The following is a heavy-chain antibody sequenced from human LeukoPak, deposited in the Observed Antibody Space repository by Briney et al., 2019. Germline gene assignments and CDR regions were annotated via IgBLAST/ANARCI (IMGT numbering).Heavy chain of an antibody. CDR3: TTTTRGYSYGYYYFDY. CDR2: IRSKAYGGTT. D-gene: IGHD5-18*01. CDR1: GFTFGDYA. V-gene: IGHV3-49*03. J-gene: IGHJ4*02. Sequence: PGGSLRLSCTASGFTFGDYAMSWFRQAPGKGLEWVGFIRSKAYGGTTEYAAPVKGRFTISRDDSKSIAYLQMNSLKTEDTAVYYCTTTTRGYSYGYYYFDYWGQGTLVTVSS.